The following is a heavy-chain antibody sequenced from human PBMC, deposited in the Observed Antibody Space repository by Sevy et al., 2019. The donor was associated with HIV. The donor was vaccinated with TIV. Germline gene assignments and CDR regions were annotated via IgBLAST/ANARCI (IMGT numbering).Heavy chain of an antibody. J-gene: IGHJ4*02. CDR1: GGYISSYY. Sequence: SETLSLTCTVSGGYISSYYWSWIRQPPGKGLEWIGDIYYSGGTNYNPSLKSRVTITVDKSTNQFSLRLSCVTAADTAVYYCAREANLHDSCGYHFDYWGQGTLVTVSS. CDR2: IYYSGGT. V-gene: IGHV4-59*01. D-gene: IGHD3-22*01. CDR3: AREANLHDSCGYHFDY.